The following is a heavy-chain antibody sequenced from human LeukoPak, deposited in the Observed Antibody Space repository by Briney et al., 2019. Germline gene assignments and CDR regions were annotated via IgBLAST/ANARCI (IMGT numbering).Heavy chain of an antibody. D-gene: IGHD3-3*01. V-gene: IGHV4-39*01. CDR3: ARQSPIDDFWSGYSSGSDY. CDR2: LYYTGST. CDR1: GGSITSNSYY. Sequence: SETLSLTCTVSGGSITSNSYYWGWIRQPPGKGLEWFGSLYYTGSTYYNPSLKSRVTISVDTSKDQFSLKLNFVTAADTAVYYCARQSPIDDFWSGYSSGSDYWGQGTLVTVSS. J-gene: IGHJ4*02.